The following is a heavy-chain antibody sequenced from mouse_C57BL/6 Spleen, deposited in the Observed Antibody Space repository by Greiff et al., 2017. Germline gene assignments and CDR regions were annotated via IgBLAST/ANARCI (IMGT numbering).Heavy chain of an antibody. V-gene: IGHV1-64*01. D-gene: IGHD3-3*01. Sequence: QVQLKQPGAELVKPGASVKLSCKASGYTFTSYWMHWVKQRPGQGLEWIGMIHPNSGSTNYNEKFKSKATLTVDKSASTAYMQLSSLTSEDSAVYYCARRAGYFDYWGQGTTLTVSS. CDR3: ARRAGYFDY. J-gene: IGHJ2*01. CDR2: IHPNSGST. CDR1: GYTFTSYW.